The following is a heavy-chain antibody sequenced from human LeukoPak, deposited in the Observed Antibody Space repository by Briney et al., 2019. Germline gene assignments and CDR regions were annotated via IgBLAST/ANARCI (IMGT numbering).Heavy chain of an antibody. Sequence: EASLKVSCKASGYTFTDDYIHWVRQAPGQGLEWMGWINVNSGGTNYAQKFYARVTMTRDTSISTAYMELSRLRSEDTAVYYCARRYCTNGVCYHDRGAFDIWGQGTMVTVSS. CDR2: INVNSGGT. V-gene: IGHV1-2*02. CDR1: GYTFTDDY. D-gene: IGHD2-8*01. J-gene: IGHJ3*02. CDR3: ARRYCTNGVCYHDRGAFDI.